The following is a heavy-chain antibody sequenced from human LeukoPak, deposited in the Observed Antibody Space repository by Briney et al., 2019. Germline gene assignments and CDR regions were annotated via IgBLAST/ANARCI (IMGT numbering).Heavy chain of an antibody. Sequence: PGGSLRLSCAASGFTFSRYWMSWVRQAPGKGLEWVANIKQDGSEKYYVDSVKGRFTISRDNAKNSLYLQMNSLRAEDTAVYYCARGYNRGFFDYWGQGTLVTVSS. CDR3: ARGYNRGFFDY. CDR1: GFTFSRYW. V-gene: IGHV3-7*01. J-gene: IGHJ4*02. D-gene: IGHD5-24*01. CDR2: IKQDGSEK.